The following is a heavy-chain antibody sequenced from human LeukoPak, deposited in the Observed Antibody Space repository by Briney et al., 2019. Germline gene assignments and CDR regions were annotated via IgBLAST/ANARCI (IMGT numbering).Heavy chain of an antibody. J-gene: IGHJ6*02. CDR2: IKQDGSEK. D-gene: IGHD6-13*01. Sequence: GGSLRLSCAASGFTFSSYWMSWVRQAPGKGLEWVANIKQDGSEKYYVDSVKGRFTISRGNAKNSLYLQMNSLRAEDTAVYYCARDWQLGFYGMDVWGQGTTVTVSS. CDR1: GFTFSSYW. CDR3: ARDWQLGFYGMDV. V-gene: IGHV3-7*03.